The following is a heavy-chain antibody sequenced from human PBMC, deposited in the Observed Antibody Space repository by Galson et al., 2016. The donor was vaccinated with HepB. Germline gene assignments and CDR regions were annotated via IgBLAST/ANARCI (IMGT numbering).Heavy chain of an antibody. J-gene: IGHJ4*02. Sequence: SLGLACAASGFSLRAYVMHWVRQAPGKGLEWVAGIGHDGTQEYLMESAKGRFTVSRDNSKNTLYLQMNPLGVEDTAVYYCARGDPWYSSGWGPDYWVQGTLVSVSS. CDR1: GFSLRAYV. D-gene: IGHD6-19*01. CDR3: ARGDPWYSSGWGPDY. CDR2: IGHDGTQE. V-gene: IGHV3-33*01.